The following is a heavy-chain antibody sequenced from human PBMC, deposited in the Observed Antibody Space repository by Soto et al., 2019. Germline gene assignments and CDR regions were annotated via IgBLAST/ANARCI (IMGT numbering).Heavy chain of an antibody. D-gene: IGHD1-7*01. Sequence: EVQLVESGGGLVQPGGSLRLSCAASGFTFSAYEMNWVRQAPGKGLEWISYIRGGGSPIYYAESVKGRFTVSRDDAKKSLYLQMNSLGVGDTAIYYCATKMFGTTYFSNWGQWTLVAVSS. CDR3: ATKMFGTTYFSN. CDR1: GFTFSAYE. J-gene: IGHJ4*02. CDR2: IRGGGSPI. V-gene: IGHV3-48*03.